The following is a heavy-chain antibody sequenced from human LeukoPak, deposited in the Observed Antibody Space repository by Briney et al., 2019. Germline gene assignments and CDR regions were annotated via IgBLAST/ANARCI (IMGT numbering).Heavy chain of an antibody. CDR1: GFTFSSYG. V-gene: IGHV3-23*01. CDR3: AKDPYGSGSYPLDY. J-gene: IGHJ4*02. CDR2: ISGSGGST. D-gene: IGHD3-10*01. Sequence: GGTLRLSCAASGFTFSSYGMNWVRQAPGKGLEWVSAISGSGGSTYYADSVKGRFTISRDNSKNTLYLQMNSLRAEDTAIYYCAKDPYGSGSYPLDYWGQGTLVIVSS.